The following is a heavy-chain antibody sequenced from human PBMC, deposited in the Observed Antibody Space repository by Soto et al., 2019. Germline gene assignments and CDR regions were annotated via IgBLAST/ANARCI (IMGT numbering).Heavy chain of an antibody. D-gene: IGHD3-3*01. Sequence: QLHLVQSGAVVKKPGASVTVSCSASGYPVTAYYMHWVRQAPGRGLEWMGGINPATGAAKYTQTLQGRVTLARDTTTSTAFMGPGGLTPESPAVFYWAGGGGVGVAGSAAFDMWGQGTLVTVSS. J-gene: IGHJ3*02. V-gene: IGHV1-2*02. CDR3: AGGGGVGVAGSAAFDM. CDR2: INPATGAA. CDR1: GYPVTAYY.